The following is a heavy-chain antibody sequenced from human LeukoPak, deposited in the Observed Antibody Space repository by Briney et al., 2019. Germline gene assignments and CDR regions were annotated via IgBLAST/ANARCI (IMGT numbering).Heavy chain of an antibody. J-gene: IGHJ4*02. CDR3: AREGKVRDGYNMAFDY. CDR2: ISYDGSNK. V-gene: IGHV3-30*01. Sequence: HPGGSLRLSWAASGFTFSSYAMHWVRQAPGKGLEWVAVISYDGSNKYYADSVKGRFTISRDNSKNTLYLQMNSLRAEDTAVYYCAREGKVRDGYNMAFDYWGQGTLVTVSS. D-gene: IGHD5-24*01. CDR1: GFTFSSYA.